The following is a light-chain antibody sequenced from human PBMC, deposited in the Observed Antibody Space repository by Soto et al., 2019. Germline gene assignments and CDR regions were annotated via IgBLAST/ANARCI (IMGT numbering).Light chain of an antibody. V-gene: IGLV2-14*01. CDR3: SSYTSSSTLGV. Sequence: QSVLTQPASVSGSPGQSITISCTGTSSDVGGYNYVSWYQQHPGKAPKLMIYEVSNRPSGVSNRFSGSKSGNTASLTISELQAEDEADYYCSSYTSSSTLGVFGTGTKVTLL. CDR2: EVS. J-gene: IGLJ1*01. CDR1: SSDVGGYNY.